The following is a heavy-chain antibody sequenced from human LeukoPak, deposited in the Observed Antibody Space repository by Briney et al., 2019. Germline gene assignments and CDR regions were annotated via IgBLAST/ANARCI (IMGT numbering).Heavy chain of an antibody. Sequence: PGGSLRLSCAASGFTFSSYAMHWVRQAPGKGLEYVSAISSNGGSTYYANSVKGRFTISRDNSKNTLYLQMGSLRAEDMAVYYCARGIQGWLQFAGLGYWGQGTLVTVSS. CDR3: ARGIQGWLQFAGLGY. J-gene: IGHJ4*02. D-gene: IGHD5-24*01. CDR2: ISSNGGST. V-gene: IGHV3-64*01. CDR1: GFTFSSYA.